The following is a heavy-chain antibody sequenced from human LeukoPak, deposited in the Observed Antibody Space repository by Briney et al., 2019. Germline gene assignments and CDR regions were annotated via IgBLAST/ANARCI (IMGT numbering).Heavy chain of an antibody. CDR3: AREGGYTNPTQFDY. CDR1: GFTFSGYS. D-gene: IGHD5-12*01. CDR2: INWNGGST. Sequence: GGSLRLSCAASGFTFSGYSMNWVRQAPGKGLEWVSGINWNGGSTGYADSVKGRFTISRDNAKNSLYLQMNSLRAEDTALYYCAREGGYTNPTQFDYWGQGTLVTVSS. J-gene: IGHJ4*02. V-gene: IGHV3-20*04.